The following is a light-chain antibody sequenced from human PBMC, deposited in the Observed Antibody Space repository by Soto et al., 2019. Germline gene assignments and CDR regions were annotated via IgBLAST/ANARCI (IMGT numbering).Light chain of an antibody. Sequence: DIHMTHAPSTLSASVGDIVTITCRASQSISIWFAWYQQKPGKVPKLLIHDASSLESGVPSRFSGSGSGTEFTLTISSLQPDDFASYYCQEYHSYSFGQGAKVDIK. V-gene: IGKV1-5*01. CDR2: DAS. J-gene: IGKJ2*03. CDR1: QSISIW. CDR3: QEYHSYS.